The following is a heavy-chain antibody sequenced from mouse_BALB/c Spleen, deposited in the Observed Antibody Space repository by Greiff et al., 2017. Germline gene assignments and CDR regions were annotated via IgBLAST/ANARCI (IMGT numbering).Heavy chain of an antibody. CDR1: GFNIKDTY. CDR3: ARTTVVATGFDY. CDR2: IDPANGNT. J-gene: IGHJ2*01. Sequence: VQLKQSGAELVKPGASVKLSCTASGFNIKDTYMHWVKQRPEQGLEWIGRIDPANGNTKYDPKFQGKATITADTSSNTAYLQLSSLTSEDTAVYYCARTTVVATGFDYWGQGTTLTVSS. D-gene: IGHD1-1*01. V-gene: IGHV14-3*02.